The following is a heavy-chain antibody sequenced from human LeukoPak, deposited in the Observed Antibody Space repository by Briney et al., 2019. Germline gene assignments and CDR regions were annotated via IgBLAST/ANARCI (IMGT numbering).Heavy chain of an antibody. CDR2: INYSGST. CDR3: ARLTPYYYDSSAYYFDY. CDR1: GGSISSSNYY. V-gene: IGHV4-39*01. Sequence: SETLSLTCTVSGGSISSSNYYWVWHRQPPGMELMWVGSINYSGSTYYNPSLKSRVTISVDTSNNQFSLKLSSVTAADTAVYYCARLTPYYYDSSAYYFDYWGQGTLVTVSS. J-gene: IGHJ4*02. D-gene: IGHD3-22*01.